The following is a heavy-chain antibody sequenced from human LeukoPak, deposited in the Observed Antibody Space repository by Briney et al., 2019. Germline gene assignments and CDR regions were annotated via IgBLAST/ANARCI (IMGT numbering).Heavy chain of an antibody. CDR3: ARGFSRGFGP. CDR1: GFTVNSNY. D-gene: IGHD3-10*01. CDR2: IYSGGTT. J-gene: IGHJ5*02. V-gene: IGHV3-53*01. Sequence: PGGSLRLSCAASGFTVNSNYWSWVRQAPGKGLEWVSVIYSGGTTYYADSVKGRFTFSRDNSKNMLHLQMNSLRAEDTAVYYCARGFSRGFGPWGQGTLVIVSS.